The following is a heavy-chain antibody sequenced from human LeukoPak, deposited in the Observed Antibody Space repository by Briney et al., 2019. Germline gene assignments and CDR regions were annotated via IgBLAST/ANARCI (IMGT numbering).Heavy chain of an antibody. CDR3: AKGYSSSWYRGSYFDH. CDR1: GFTFSSYA. CDR2: ISGSGGST. Sequence: PGGSLRLSCPASGFTFSSYAMSWVRQAPGKGLEWVSAISGSGGSTYYAASVKGRFTISRDNSKNTLYLQMSSLRAEATAVYYCAKGYSSSWYRGSYFDHWGQGTLVTVSS. V-gene: IGHV3-23*01. D-gene: IGHD6-13*01. J-gene: IGHJ4*02.